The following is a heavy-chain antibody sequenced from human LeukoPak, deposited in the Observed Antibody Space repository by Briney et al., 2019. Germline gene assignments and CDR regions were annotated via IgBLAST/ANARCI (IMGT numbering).Heavy chain of an antibody. CDR2: MNHDGSDQ. CDR3: ARAAVYCSSSTCRTNFDS. V-gene: IGHV3-7*01. Sequence: GGSLRLSCAASGFTFRNSYMSWVRQARGKGLEWVAYMNHDGSDQSHVDSVRGRFTISRDNAKNSLYLQMNSLRVEDTAVYYCARAAVYCSSSTCRTNFDSWGQGTLVTVSS. D-gene: IGHD2-2*01. J-gene: IGHJ4*02. CDR1: GFTFRNSY.